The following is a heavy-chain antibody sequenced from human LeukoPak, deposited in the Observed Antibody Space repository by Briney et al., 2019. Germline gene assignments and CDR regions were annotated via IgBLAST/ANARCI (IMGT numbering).Heavy chain of an antibody. CDR3: ARESTPLRGAFDP. D-gene: IGHD5-24*01. V-gene: IGHV3-53*04. CDR1: GFTVRNNH. CDR2: IDSSDNT. J-gene: IGHJ5*02. Sequence: GGSLRLSCAASGFTVRNNHMGWVRQAPGKGLEWVSVIDSSDNTYHADSVKGRFTISRHTSKNTLYLQMNSLRAEDTAVYYCARESTPLRGAFDPWGPGTLVTVSS.